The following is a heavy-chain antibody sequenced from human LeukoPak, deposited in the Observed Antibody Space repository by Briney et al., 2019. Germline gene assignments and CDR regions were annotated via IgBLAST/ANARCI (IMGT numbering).Heavy chain of an antibody. CDR1: GYTFTSYY. Sequence: GASVKVSCKASGYTFTSYYMHWVRQAPGQGLEWMGIINPSGGSTSYAQKFQGRVTMTRDTSTSTVYMELSSLRSEDTAVYYCARATRITTMIVVVDYWGQGTLVTVSS. V-gene: IGHV1-46*01. CDR3: ARATRITTMIVVVDY. D-gene: IGHD3-22*01. J-gene: IGHJ4*02. CDR2: INPSGGST.